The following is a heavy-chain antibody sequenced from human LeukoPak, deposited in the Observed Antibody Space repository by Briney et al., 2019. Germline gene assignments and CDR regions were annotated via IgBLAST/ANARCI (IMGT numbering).Heavy chain of an antibody. CDR2: INPSGGST. V-gene: IGHV1-46*01. J-gene: IGHJ4*02. CDR3: AIDDSSGYCLDY. Sequence: ASVKVSCKASGYTFTSYYMHWVRQAPGQGLEWMGIINPSGGSTSYAQKFQGRVTMTRDMSMSTVYMELSSLRSEDTAVYYCAIDDSSGYCLDYWGQGTLVTVSS. D-gene: IGHD3-22*01. CDR1: GYTFTSYY.